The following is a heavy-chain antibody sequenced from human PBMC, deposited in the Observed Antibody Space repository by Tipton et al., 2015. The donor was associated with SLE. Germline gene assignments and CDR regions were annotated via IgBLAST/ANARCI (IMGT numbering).Heavy chain of an antibody. Sequence: TLSLTCAVSGGSFSAYYWTWIRQPPAKGLEWIGEINYGGSANYNPSLKSRVTISVDTSKNQFSLDLSSVTAADTAVYYCARSVTPAAIGWFDPWGQGTLVTVSS. CDR3: ARSVTPAAIGWFDP. CDR1: GGSFSAYY. V-gene: IGHV4-34*01. CDR2: INYGGSA. J-gene: IGHJ5*02. D-gene: IGHD2-2*01.